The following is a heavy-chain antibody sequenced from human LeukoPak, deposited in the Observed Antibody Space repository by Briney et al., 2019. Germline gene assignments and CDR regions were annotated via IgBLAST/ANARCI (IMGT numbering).Heavy chain of an antibody. J-gene: IGHJ3*02. V-gene: IGHV4-39*01. CDR3: ALYCSGGSCHLDAFDI. Sequence: SETLSLTCTVSGGSISSSSYYRGWIRQPPGTGLEWIGSIYYSGSTYYNPSLKGRVTISVDTSKNQFSLKLSSVTAADTAVYYCALYCSGGSCHLDAFDIWGQGTMVTVSS. D-gene: IGHD2-15*01. CDR1: GGSISSSSYY. CDR2: IYYSGST.